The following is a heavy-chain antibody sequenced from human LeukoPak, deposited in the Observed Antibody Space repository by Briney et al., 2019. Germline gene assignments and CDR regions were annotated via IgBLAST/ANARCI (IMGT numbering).Heavy chain of an antibody. Sequence: GGSLRFSGAASGFTFSSFDREWDRPAKGKGLEGVSAIGIGGDTYYPGSVKGRFTISRENAKNSLYLQMNSLRAGDTAVYYCARGGIPVTGIDEVDYWGQGTLVTVSS. CDR3: ARGGIPVTGIDEVDY. D-gene: IGHD2-21*02. J-gene: IGHJ4*02. CDR1: GFTFSSFD. V-gene: IGHV3-13*01. CDR2: IGIGGDT.